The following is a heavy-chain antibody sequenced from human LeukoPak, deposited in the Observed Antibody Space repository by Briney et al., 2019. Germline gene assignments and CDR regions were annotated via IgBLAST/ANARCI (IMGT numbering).Heavy chain of an antibody. J-gene: IGHJ4*02. D-gene: IGHD3-9*01. CDR2: IYYSGST. Sequence: SETLSLTCTVSGGSISSGGYYWGWIRQRPGQDLEGSGYIYYSGSTYYNPSPKSRVTISVDTSKNQFSLKLSPVTAADTAVYYWARDGPYILTGYYFFDYWGQGTLVTVSS. V-gene: IGHV4-30-4*01. CDR3: ARDGPYILTGYYFFDY. CDR1: GGSISSGGYY.